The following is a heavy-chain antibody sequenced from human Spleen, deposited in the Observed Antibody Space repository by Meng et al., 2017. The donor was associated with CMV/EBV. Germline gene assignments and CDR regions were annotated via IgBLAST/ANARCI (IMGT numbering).Heavy chain of an antibody. J-gene: IGHJ3*02. Sequence: GGSLRLSCTATGFTTTSGTGYTFSSYAMTWVRQAPGKGPEWVSGVSGGGATYYADSVKGRFTVSRDNSKNTLYLQMSSLRADDTAIYYCAKVRLGTTAVTTGVRNAFDIWGQGTMVTVSS. D-gene: IGHD4-17*01. CDR2: VSGGGAT. CDR3: AKVRLGTTAVTTGVRNAFDI. CDR1: GFTTTSGTGYTFSSYA. V-gene: IGHV3-23*01.